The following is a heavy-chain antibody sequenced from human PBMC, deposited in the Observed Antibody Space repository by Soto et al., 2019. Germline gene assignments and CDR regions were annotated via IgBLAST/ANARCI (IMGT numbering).Heavy chain of an antibody. J-gene: IGHJ6*02. CDR1: GFTFNNYV. Sequence: EVHVLESGGGLVQPGGSLRLSCAASGFTFNNYVMSWIRQTPGRGLEWVAAINSNGRSADYADSVKGRFTISRDNSRSTLHLQMNSLRAEDTAVYYCARASTYGSPWYYGMDVWGQGTTVTVSS. CDR3: ARASTYGSPWYYGMDV. D-gene: IGHD3-10*01. V-gene: IGHV3-23*01. CDR2: INSNGRSA.